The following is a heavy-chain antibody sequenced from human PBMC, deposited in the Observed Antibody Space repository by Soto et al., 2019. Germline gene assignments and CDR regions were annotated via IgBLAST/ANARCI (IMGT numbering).Heavy chain of an antibody. V-gene: IGHV1-18*01. J-gene: IGHJ6*02. CDR1: GYTFTSYG. CDR3: ARDRISSYYYYGTDV. Sequence: GASVKVSCKASGYTFTSYGISWVRQAPGQGLEWMGWISAYNGNTNYAQKLQGRVTMTTDTSTSTAYMELRSLRSDDTAVYYCARDRISSYYYYGTDVWGQGTTVTVSS. CDR2: ISAYNGNT. D-gene: IGHD3-10*01.